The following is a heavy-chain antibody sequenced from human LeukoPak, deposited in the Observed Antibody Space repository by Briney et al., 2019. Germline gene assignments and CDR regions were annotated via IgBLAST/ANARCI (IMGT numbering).Heavy chain of an antibody. CDR3: ARAPDYGDYLDY. CDR1: GGSISSYY. Sequence: PSETLSLTCTVSGGSISSYYWSWIRQPPGKGLERIGYIYYSGSTNYNPSLKSRVTISVDTSKNQFSLKLSSVTAADTAVYYCARAPDYGDYLDYWGQGTLVTVSS. J-gene: IGHJ4*02. V-gene: IGHV4-59*01. D-gene: IGHD4-17*01. CDR2: IYYSGST.